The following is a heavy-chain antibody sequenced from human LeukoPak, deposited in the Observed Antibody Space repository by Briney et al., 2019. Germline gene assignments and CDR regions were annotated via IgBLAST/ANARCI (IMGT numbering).Heavy chain of an antibody. Sequence: GGSLRLPCVASGFTFGSYWMTWVRQAPGKGLEWVANIKQEGGEKHYVDSAKARFTISRDNGKNSLYLQMSSLRAEDTAIYYCARAGTRSTSPPDYWGQGTLVTVSS. V-gene: IGHV3-7*01. J-gene: IGHJ4*02. CDR2: IKQEGGEK. CDR1: GFTFGSYW. D-gene: IGHD2-2*01. CDR3: ARAGTRSTSPPDY.